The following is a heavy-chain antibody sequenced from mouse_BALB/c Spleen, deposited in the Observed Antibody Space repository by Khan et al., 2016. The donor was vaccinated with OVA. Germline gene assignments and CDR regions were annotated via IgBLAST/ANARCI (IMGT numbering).Heavy chain of an antibody. CDR2: ISTYYGDV. J-gene: IGHJ3*01. CDR3: KGGGGENRFAY. CDR1: GYTFTDFT. V-gene: IGHV1S137*01. Sequence: QVQLKQSGTELVRPGVSVKISCKGSGYTFTDFTMHWVKQSHAKSLEWIGVISTYYGDVTYNQKFKGKATMTVDKSSSTAYLELARLTSEDSAIYNGKGGGGENRFAYWGQGTLVTVSA.